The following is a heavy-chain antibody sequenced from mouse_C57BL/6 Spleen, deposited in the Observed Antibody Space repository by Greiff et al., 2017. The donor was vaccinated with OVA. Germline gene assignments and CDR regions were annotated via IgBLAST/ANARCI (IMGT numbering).Heavy chain of an antibody. Sequence: VQVVESGAELVRPGASVTLSCKASGYTFTDYEMHWVKQTPVHGLEWIGAIDPETGGTAYNQKFKGKAILTADKSSSTAYMELRSLTSEDSAVYYCTREGFYDGYYERFAYWGQGTLVTVSA. CDR2: IDPETGGT. CDR3: TREGFYDGYYERFAY. D-gene: IGHD2-3*01. J-gene: IGHJ3*01. CDR1: GYTFTDYE. V-gene: IGHV1-15*01.